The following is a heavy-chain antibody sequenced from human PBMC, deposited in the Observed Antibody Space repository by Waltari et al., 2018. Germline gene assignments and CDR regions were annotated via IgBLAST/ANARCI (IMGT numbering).Heavy chain of an antibody. CDR3: AKGSDAFDI. CDR1: GFTFSSYA. CDR2: IYSGGST. J-gene: IGHJ3*02. V-gene: IGHV3-23*03. Sequence: EVQLLESGGGLVQPGGSLRLSCAASGFTFSSYAMSWVRQAPGKGLEWVSVIYSGGSTYYADSVKGRFTISRDNSKNTLYLQMNSLRAEDTAVYYCAKGSDAFDIWGQGTMVTVSS.